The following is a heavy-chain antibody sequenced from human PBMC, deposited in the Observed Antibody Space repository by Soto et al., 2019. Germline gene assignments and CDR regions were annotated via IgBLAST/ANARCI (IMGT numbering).Heavy chain of an antibody. D-gene: IGHD3-3*01. CDR2: ISYDEYIK. CDR3: AKKLEGGRGMDV. Sequence: GGSLRLSCAASGFIFSSYGMHWVRQAPGKGLEWVTFISYDEYIKYYADSVKGRFTISRDNSKDTLYLHMNSLTPEDTAIYYCAKKLEGGRGMDVWGQGTSVTVSS. J-gene: IGHJ6*02. V-gene: IGHV3-30*18. CDR1: GFIFSSYG.